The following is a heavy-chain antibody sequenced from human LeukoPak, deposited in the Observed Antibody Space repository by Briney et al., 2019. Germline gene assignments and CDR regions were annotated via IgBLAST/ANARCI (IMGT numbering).Heavy chain of an antibody. CDR2: MSPNSGNT. D-gene: IGHD4-17*01. CDR3: ARGVSVTTVTTYGY. V-gene: IGHV1-8*01. Sequence: ASVKVSCKASGYTFTSYDINWVRQATGQGLEWMGWMSPNSGNTGYAQKFQGRVTMTRNTSISTAYMELSSLRSEDTAVYYCARGVSVTTVTTYGYWGQGTLVTVSS. CDR1: GYTFTSYD. J-gene: IGHJ4*02.